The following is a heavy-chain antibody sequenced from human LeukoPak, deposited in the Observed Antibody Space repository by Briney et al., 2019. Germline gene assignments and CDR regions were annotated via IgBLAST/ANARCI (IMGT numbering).Heavy chain of an antibody. V-gene: IGHV4-61*02. CDR2: IYTSGST. CDR3: ARALAYGDYAHDY. CDR1: GGSISSGSYY. Sequence: SETLSLTCTVSGGSISSGSYYWSWIRQPAGKGLEWIGRIYTSGSTNYNPSLKSRVTISVDTSKNQFSLKLSSVTAADTAVYYCARALAYGDYAHDYWGQGTLVTVSS. D-gene: IGHD4-17*01. J-gene: IGHJ4*02.